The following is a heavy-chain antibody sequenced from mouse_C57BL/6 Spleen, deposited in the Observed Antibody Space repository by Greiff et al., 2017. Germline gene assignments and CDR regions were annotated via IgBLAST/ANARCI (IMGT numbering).Heavy chain of an antibody. J-gene: IGHJ3*01. CDR3: ASPYSNWFAY. D-gene: IGHD2-5*01. Sequence: QVQLKQSGAELVRPGASVKMSCKASGYTFTSYSMHWVKQRPGQGLEWIGYINPSSGYTKYNQKFKDKDTLTADKSSSTAYMQLSSLASEDSAVYYCASPYSNWFAYWGQGTLVTVSA. V-gene: IGHV1-4*01. CDR1: GYTFTSYS. CDR2: INPSSGYT.